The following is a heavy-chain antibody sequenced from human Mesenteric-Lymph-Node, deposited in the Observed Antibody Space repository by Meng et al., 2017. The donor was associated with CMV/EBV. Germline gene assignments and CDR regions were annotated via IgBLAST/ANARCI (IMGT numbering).Heavy chain of an antibody. CDR2: INHSGST. Sequence: SSYYWSWIRQPPGKGLEWIGEINHSGSTNYNPSLKSRVTISVDTSKNQFSLKLSSVTAADTTVYYCARGPQRITIFGVVSSLWYFDLWGRGTLVTVSS. CDR3: ARGPQRITIFGVVSSLWYFDL. D-gene: IGHD3-3*01. V-gene: IGHV4-34*01. J-gene: IGHJ2*01. CDR1: SSYY.